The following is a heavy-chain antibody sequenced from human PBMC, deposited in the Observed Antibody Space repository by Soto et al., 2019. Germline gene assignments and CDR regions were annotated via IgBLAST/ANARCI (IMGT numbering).Heavy chain of an antibody. Sequence: ASVKVSCKVSGYTLTELSMHWVRQAPGKGLEWMGGFDPEDGETIYAQKFQGRVTMTEDTSTDTAYMELSSLRSEDTAVYYCATAPYCSGGRCYRLAPWGQGTLVTVSS. D-gene: IGHD2-15*01. V-gene: IGHV1-24*01. CDR3: ATAPYCSGGRCYRLAP. J-gene: IGHJ5*02. CDR1: GYTLTELS. CDR2: FDPEDGET.